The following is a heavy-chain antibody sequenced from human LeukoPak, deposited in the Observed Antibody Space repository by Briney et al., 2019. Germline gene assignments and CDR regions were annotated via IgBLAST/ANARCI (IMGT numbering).Heavy chain of an antibody. V-gene: IGHV1-24*01. CDR2: FDPEDGET. D-gene: IGHD2-2*01. CDR3: ARGYCSSTSCYPVDY. Sequence: ASVKVSCKVSGYTLTELSMHWVRQAPGKGLEWMGGFDPEDGETIYAQKFQGRVTMTEDTSTDTAYMELSSLRSDDTAVYYCARGYCSSTSCYPVDYWGQGTLVTVSS. CDR1: GYTLTELS. J-gene: IGHJ4*02.